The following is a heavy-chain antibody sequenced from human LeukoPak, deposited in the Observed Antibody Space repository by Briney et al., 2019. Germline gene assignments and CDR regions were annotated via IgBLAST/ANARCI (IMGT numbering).Heavy chain of an antibody. CDR1: GGSFSGYY. Sequence: SETLSLTCAVYGGSFSGYYWSWIRQPPGKGLEWIGYIYYSGSTNYNPSLKSRVTISVDTSKNQFSLKLSSVTAADTAVYYCARLVTRGYYDSSGRRIDAFDIWGQGTMVTVSS. D-gene: IGHD3-22*01. CDR3: ARLVTRGYYDSSGRRIDAFDI. V-gene: IGHV4-59*01. CDR2: IYYSGST. J-gene: IGHJ3*02.